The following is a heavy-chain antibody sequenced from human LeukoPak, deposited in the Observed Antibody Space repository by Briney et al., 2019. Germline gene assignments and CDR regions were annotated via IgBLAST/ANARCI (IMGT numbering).Heavy chain of an antibody. D-gene: IGHD2-21*01. CDR3: AREGEDYYYGMDV. V-gene: IGHV3-21*01. Sequence: PGGSLRLSCAASGFTFSSYSMDWVRQAPGKGLAWVSSISSSSSYIYYADSVKGRFTISRDNAKNSLYLQMNSLRAEDTAVYYCAREGEDYYYGMDVWGQGTTVTVSS. CDR1: GFTFSSYS. CDR2: ISSSSSYI. J-gene: IGHJ6*02.